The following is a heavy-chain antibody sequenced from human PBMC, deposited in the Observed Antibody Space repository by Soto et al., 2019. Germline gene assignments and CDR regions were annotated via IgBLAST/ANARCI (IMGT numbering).Heavy chain of an antibody. J-gene: IGHJ6*02. Sequence: GESLKISCKGSGYSFTSYWISWVRQMPGKGLEWMGRIDPSDSYTNYSPSFQGHVTISADKSISTAYLQWSSLKASDTAMYYCARHXSVSSGWYRYYYYGMDVWGQGTTVTVSS. CDR2: IDPSDSYT. D-gene: IGHD6-19*01. CDR3: ARHXSVSSGWYRYYYYGMDV. CDR1: GYSFTSYW. V-gene: IGHV5-10-1*01.